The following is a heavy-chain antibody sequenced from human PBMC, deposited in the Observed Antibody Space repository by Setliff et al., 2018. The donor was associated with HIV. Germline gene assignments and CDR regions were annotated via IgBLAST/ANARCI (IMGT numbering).Heavy chain of an antibody. CDR1: GYSISSGYY. CDR2: IHTSGNT. J-gene: IGHJ4*02. V-gene: IGHV4-38-2*01. CDR3: ARHAAGPDGPFDY. Sequence: SETLSLTCAVSGYSISSGYYWGWIRQPAGKGLQWIGRIHTSGNTNYNPSLKSRVTISVDTSKNQFSLKLSSVIAADTAVYYCARHAAGPDGPFDYWGQGTLVTVSS. D-gene: IGHD2-2*01.